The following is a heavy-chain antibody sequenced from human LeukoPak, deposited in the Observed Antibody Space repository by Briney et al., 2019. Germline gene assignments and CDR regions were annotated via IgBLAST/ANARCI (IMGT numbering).Heavy chain of an antibody. J-gene: IGHJ4*02. CDR1: GYSFTDYY. CDR2: INPNSGGT. D-gene: IGHD6-19*01. V-gene: IGHV1-2*02. CDR3: ARDGSGWSDY. Sequence: GASVTVSCKASGYSFTDYYMHWVRQAPGQGLEWMGWINPNSGGTNYAQKFQDRVTMTRDTSISTAYMELSRLRIDDTAIYYCARDGSGWSDYWGQGTLVTISS.